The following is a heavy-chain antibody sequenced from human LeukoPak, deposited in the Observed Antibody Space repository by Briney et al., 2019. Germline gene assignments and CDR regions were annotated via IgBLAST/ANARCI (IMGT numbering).Heavy chain of an antibody. V-gene: IGHV1-24*01. Sequence: RASVKVSCKVSGYTLTELSMHWVRQAPGKGLEWMGGFDPEDGETIYAQKFQGRVTMTEDTSTDTAYMELSSLRSEDTAVYYCATDLYGDHDAFDIWGQGTMVTVSS. D-gene: IGHD4-17*01. CDR1: GYTLTELS. CDR3: ATDLYGDHDAFDI. J-gene: IGHJ3*02. CDR2: FDPEDGET.